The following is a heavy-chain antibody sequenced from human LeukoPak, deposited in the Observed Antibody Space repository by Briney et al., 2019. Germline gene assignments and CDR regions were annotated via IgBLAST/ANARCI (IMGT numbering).Heavy chain of an antibody. CDR2: IIPILGIA. Sequence: SVKVSCKASGGTFSSYAISWVRQAPGQGLEWMGRIIPILGIANYAQKFQGRVTITADKSTSTAYMELSSLRSEDTAVYYCARSGQFGAPKVAHPTFRSTLDYWGQGTLVTVSS. D-gene: IGHD3-10*01. CDR1: GGTFSSYA. V-gene: IGHV1-69*04. CDR3: ARSGQFGAPKVAHPTFRSTLDY. J-gene: IGHJ4*02.